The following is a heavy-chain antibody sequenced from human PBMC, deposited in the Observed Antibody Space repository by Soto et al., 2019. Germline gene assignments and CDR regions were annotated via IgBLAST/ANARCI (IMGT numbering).Heavy chain of an antibody. V-gene: IGHV3-23*01. J-gene: IGHJ4*01. CDR2: ITGSGGST. Sequence: EVELLASGGGLVQPGGSLRLSCAASGFTFSTYAMIWVPQAPGKGLEWVSVITGSGGSTYYADSVKGRFTISRDTSKNTLFLQINRLRAEDTAVYYCAKDRYGDYSGIEYWCQGTMVTVSS. CDR3: AKDRYGDYSGIEY. D-gene: IGHD4-17*01. CDR1: GFTFSTYA.